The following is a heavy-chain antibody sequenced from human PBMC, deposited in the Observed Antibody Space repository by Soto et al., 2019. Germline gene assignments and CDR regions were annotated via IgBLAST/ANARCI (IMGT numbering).Heavy chain of an antibody. V-gene: IGHV4-39*01. CDR3: VRFWPPPDYNILTIYTDAFDY. J-gene: IGHJ4*02. Sequence: QLQLQESGPGLVKPSETLSLTCSVSGGSITIDSYFWGWIRQSPEKGLEWIASISYSGNTYYNPTLTRRVSXSXXXSXRQFSLSMSSVTAADAAVYYCVRFWPPPDYNILTIYTDAFDYWGQGTLVTVSS. D-gene: IGHD3-9*01. CDR2: ISYSGNT. CDR1: GGSITIDSYF.